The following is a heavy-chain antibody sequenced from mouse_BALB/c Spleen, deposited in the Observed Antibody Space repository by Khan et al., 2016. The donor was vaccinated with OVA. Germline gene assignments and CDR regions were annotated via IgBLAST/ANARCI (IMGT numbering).Heavy chain of an antibody. Sequence: QVQLKQSGPGLVQPSQSLSITCTVSGFSLPNSRVHWVRQSPGKGLEWLGVIWSVGSTDYNEAFISRLTISKDNSRSQVFFKMTNLQPNDTAINYCTRGGCGYGRGALFAYWGRGTLVTVSA. CDR3: TRGGCGYGRGALFAY. J-gene: IGHJ3*01. CDR1: GFSLPNSR. D-gene: IGHD2-2*01. V-gene: IGHV2-2*02. CDR2: IWSVGST.